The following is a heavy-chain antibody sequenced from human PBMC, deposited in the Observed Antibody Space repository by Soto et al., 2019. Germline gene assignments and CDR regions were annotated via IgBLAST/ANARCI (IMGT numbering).Heavy chain of an antibody. D-gene: IGHD3-22*01. V-gene: IGHV4-59*01. CDR2: IYNSGST. CDR1: GGSISSYY. Sequence: RSLTCSVSGGSISSYYWSWIRQPPGKGLEWIGYIYNSGSTNYNPSLKSRVTFSVDMSKNQFSLKLSSVTAADTAVYYCARVGYDSGLGNYYFDYWGQGTLVTVSS. CDR3: ARVGYDSGLGNYYFDY. J-gene: IGHJ4*02.